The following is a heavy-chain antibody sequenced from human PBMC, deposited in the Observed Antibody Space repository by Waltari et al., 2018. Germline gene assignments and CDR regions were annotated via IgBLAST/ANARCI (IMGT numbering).Heavy chain of an antibody. CDR1: GFTFINYW. D-gene: IGHD3-9*01. V-gene: IGHV3-7*01. Sequence: EVQLVESGGGLVQPGGSLRLSCVASGFTFINYWISWVRQAPGKGWEGVAKIKEDGSSENYVDSVKGGFASSRDNAQKSRYRQLSSLRVEETARYDCAKYDLVTDHGSTHYYFDYWGQGALVTVSS. CDR3: AKYDLVTDHGSTHYYFDY. J-gene: IGHJ4*02. CDR2: IKEDGSSE.